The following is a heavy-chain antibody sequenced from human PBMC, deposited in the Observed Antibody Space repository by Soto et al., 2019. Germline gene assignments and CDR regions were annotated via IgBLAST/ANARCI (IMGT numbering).Heavy chain of an antibody. J-gene: IGHJ4*02. CDR3: AREGGGYYNFDY. D-gene: IGHD3-3*01. V-gene: IGHV4-39*02. CDR2: IYYSGST. Sequence: PSETLSLTCTVSGGSISSSSYYWGWIRQPPGKGLEWIGSIYYSGSTYYNPSLKSRVTISVDTSKNQFSLKLSSVTAADTAVYYCAREGGGYYNFDYWGQGTLVTVSS. CDR1: GGSISSSSYY.